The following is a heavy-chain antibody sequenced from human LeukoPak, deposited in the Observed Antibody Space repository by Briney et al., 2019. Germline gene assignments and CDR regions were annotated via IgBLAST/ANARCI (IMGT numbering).Heavy chain of an antibody. D-gene: IGHD2-2*01. Sequence: SETLSLTCPVSGGSISSSNYYWCWIRQPPWKGLEWFASIHYSETTYYNPSLKSRVTISVDTSKNHFSLKLSSVTAADTAVYYCARGPTYQPIDYWGQGTLVTVSS. CDR2: IHYSETT. CDR1: GGSISSSNYY. CDR3: ARGPTYQPIDY. J-gene: IGHJ4*02. V-gene: IGHV4-39*02.